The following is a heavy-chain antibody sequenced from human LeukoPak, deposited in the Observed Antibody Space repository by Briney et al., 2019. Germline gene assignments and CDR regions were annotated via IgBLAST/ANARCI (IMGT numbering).Heavy chain of an antibody. Sequence: ASVKVSCKASGYTFTSYGISWVRQAPGQGLEWMGSISAYNGNTNYAQKLQGRVTMTTATSTSTAYMELRSLRSDDTAVYYCARDARHCSSTSCSYFDYWGQGTLVTVSS. V-gene: IGHV1-18*01. J-gene: IGHJ4*02. CDR1: GYTFTSYG. D-gene: IGHD2-2*01. CDR3: ARDARHCSSTSCSYFDY. CDR2: ISAYNGNT.